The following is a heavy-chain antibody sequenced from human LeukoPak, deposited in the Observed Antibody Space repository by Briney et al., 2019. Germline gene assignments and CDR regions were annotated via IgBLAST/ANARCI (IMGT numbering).Heavy chain of an antibody. CDR2: IYFSGNT. CDR3: ASSNVTSYYDYVWGSYRFSFDY. Sequence: SETLSLTCTVSGGSISSSSYSWGWIRQPPGKGLEWIGNIYFSGNTYYNPSLKSRVTISVDTSKNQFSLKLSSVTAADTAVYYCASSNVTSYYDYVWGSYRFSFDYWGQGTLVTVSS. CDR1: GGSISSSSYS. D-gene: IGHD3-16*02. V-gene: IGHV4-39*07. J-gene: IGHJ4*02.